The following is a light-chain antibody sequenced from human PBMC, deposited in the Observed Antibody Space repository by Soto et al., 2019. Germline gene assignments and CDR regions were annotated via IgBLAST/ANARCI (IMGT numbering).Light chain of an antibody. CDR1: QSVSST. J-gene: IGKJ1*01. V-gene: IGKV3-15*01. CDR2: GAS. Sequence: EIVMTQSPATLSVSPGERATLSCRASQSVSSTLAWYQQKPGQAPRLLIYGASTRATGIPARFSGSGSGTEFTLTISSLQSEDFAVYYCQQYNNWPPWTFGQGTKVEFK. CDR3: QQYNNWPPWT.